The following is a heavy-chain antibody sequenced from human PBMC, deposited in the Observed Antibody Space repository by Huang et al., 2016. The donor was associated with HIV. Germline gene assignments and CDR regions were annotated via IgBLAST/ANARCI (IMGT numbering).Heavy chain of an antibody. Sequence: EVQVVDSGGGLEQPGRSLRLLCKGSGFMFGDFDINWFRQPPGKCLEWVGFIRTKASWGTARSDPSVKDRFRFARDDSQNTAYLQMDTLQIEDTAIYYCSPSGNDYYYYYMDVWGKGTMVTVSS. V-gene: IGHV3-49*03. J-gene: IGHJ6*03. CDR1: GFMFGDFD. CDR2: IRTKASWGTA. D-gene: IGHD6-25*01. CDR3: SPSGNDYYYYYMDV.